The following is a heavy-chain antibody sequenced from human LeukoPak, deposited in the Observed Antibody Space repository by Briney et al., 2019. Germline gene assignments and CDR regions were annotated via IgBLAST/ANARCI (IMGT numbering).Heavy chain of an antibody. CDR1: AFTFTNYA. Sequence: GGSLRLSCAASAFTFTNYAMSWVRQAPGKGLEWVSAISASGGTTYYADSVKGRFTISRDNSKNTVYLRMSSLRTDDTAVYYCAKEEDGQKYWRCDSWGQGTRVTVSS. CDR3: AKEEDGQKYWRCDS. D-gene: IGHD5-24*01. V-gene: IGHV3-23*01. J-gene: IGHJ4*02. CDR2: ISASGGTT.